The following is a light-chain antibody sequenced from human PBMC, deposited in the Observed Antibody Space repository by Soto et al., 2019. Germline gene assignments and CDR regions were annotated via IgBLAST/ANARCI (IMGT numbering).Light chain of an antibody. CDR1: QSVGAN. J-gene: IGKJ1*01. CDR3: QQYTYWPRT. CDR2: GAS. Sequence: EIVMTQSPATLSVSPGERATLSCRASQSVGANLAWYQQKPGQAPRLLIYGASTRAAGISPRFSGGASGTEFTLTISSLQSEDFGVYYCQQYTYWPRTFGQGTNVGIK. V-gene: IGKV3-15*01.